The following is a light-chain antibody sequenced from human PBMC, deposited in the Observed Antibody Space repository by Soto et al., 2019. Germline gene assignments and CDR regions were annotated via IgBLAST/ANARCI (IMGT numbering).Light chain of an antibody. CDR2: SAS. CDR1: QSISTY. Sequence: DIQVTQSPSSLSASVGDRVTITCRASQSISTYLNWYQQKPGKAPKLLIYSASSLQSGVPSRFSGRGSGTDFTLTISSLQPEDFATYYCQQSYNRRTFGQGTKVEIK. CDR3: QQSYNRRT. J-gene: IGKJ1*01. V-gene: IGKV1-39*01.